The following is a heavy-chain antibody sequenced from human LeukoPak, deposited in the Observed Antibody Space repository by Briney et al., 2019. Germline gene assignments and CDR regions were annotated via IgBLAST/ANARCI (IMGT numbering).Heavy chain of an antibody. CDR1: GFSFTSAW. J-gene: IGHJ4*02. V-gene: IGHV3-15*01. CDR3: TTDFFHFDFSSGYYSY. CDR2: IQSNLDGGTT. Sequence: GGSLRLSCAASGFSFTSAWMVWVRQAPGKGLEWVGRIQSNLDGGTTDFAAPVKGRFTISRDDLARTVYLEMNNLKADVTRLYYCTTDFFHFDFSSGYYSYWGQGSLVTVSS. D-gene: IGHD3-3*01.